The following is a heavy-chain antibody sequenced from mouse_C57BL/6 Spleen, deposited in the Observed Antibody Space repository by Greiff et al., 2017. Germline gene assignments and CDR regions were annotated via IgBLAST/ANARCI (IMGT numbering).Heavy chain of an antibody. CDR1: GYTFTSYW. V-gene: IGHV1-64*01. D-gene: IGHD3-2*02. CDR3: ARGSSGLAWFAY. J-gene: IGHJ3*01. Sequence: QVQLQQPGAELVKPGASVKLSCKASGYTFTSYWMHWVKQRPGPGLEWIGMIHPNSGSTNYNEKFKSKATLTVDKSSSTAYMQLSSLTSEDSAVYYCARGSSGLAWFAYWGQGTLVTVSA. CDR2: IHPNSGST.